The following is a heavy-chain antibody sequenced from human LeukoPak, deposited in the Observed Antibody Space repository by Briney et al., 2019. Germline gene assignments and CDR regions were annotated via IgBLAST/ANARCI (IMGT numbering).Heavy chain of an antibody. CDR3: ARHTVDDSSGYSYLDY. J-gene: IGHJ4*02. V-gene: IGHV4-59*08. D-gene: IGHD3-22*01. CDR2: IYYSGST. CDR1: GGSISSHY. Sequence: SETLSLTCSVSGGSISSHYWSWIRQPPGKGLEWIGYIYYSGSTNYNPSLKSRVTISVDTSKNQFSLKLSSVTAADTAVYYCARHTVDDSSGYSYLDYWGQGTLVTVSS.